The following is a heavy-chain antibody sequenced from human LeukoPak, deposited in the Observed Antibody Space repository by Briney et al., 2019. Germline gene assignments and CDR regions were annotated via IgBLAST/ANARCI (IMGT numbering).Heavy chain of an antibody. Sequence: GGSLRLSCAASGFTFSSYSMNWVRQAPGKGLEWVSSISSSSSYIYYADSVEGRFTISRDNAKNSLYLQMNSLRAEDTAVYYCASGLIAAAVRDYWGQGTLVTVSS. V-gene: IGHV3-21*01. J-gene: IGHJ4*02. CDR3: ASGLIAAAVRDY. D-gene: IGHD6-13*01. CDR2: ISSSSSYI. CDR1: GFTFSSYS.